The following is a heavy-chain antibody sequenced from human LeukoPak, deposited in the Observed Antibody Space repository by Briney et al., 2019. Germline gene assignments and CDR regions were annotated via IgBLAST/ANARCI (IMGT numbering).Heavy chain of an antibody. Sequence: EASVKVSCKASGYTFTSNGISWVRQAPGQGLEWMGWISAYNGNTNYAQKFQGRVTMTTDTSTSTAYMELRSLRSDDTAVYYCATHRGPTTVTPIDYWGQGTLVTVSS. CDR2: ISAYNGNT. V-gene: IGHV1-18*01. CDR1: GYTFTSNG. CDR3: ATHRGPTTVTPIDY. J-gene: IGHJ4*02. D-gene: IGHD4-17*01.